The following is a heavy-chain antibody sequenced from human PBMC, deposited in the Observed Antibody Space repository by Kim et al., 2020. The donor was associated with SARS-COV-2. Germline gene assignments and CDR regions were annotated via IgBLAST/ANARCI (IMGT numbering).Heavy chain of an antibody. V-gene: IGHV4-59*01. J-gene: IGHJ6*02. CDR1: GGSISSYY. Sequence: SETLSLTCTVSGGSISSYYWSWIRQPPGKGLEWIGYIYYSGSTNYNPSLKSRVTISVDTSKNQFSLKLSSVTAADTAVYYCARIEPRPPPATVVTDAMGDYYYYGMDVWGQGTTVTVSS. CDR3: ARIEPRPPPATVVTDAMGDYYYYGMDV. D-gene: IGHD5-18*01. CDR2: IYYSGST.